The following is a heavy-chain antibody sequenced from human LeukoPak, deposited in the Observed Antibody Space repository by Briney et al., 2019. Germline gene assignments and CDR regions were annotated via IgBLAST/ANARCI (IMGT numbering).Heavy chain of an antibody. J-gene: IGHJ4*02. CDR2: ISGSGGST. V-gene: IGHV3-23*01. CDR1: GFTFSDYS. Sequence: GGSLRLSCAASGFTFSDYSMNWVRQAPGKGLEWVSAISGSGGSTYYADSVKGRFTISRDNSKNTLYLQMNSLRAEDTAVYYCAKGVRPIAVAGTGYYFDYWGQGTLVTVSS. CDR3: AKGVRPIAVAGTGYYFDY. D-gene: IGHD6-19*01.